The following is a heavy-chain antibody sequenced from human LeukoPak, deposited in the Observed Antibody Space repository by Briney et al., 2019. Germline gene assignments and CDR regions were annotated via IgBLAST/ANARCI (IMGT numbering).Heavy chain of an antibody. D-gene: IGHD6-19*01. Sequence: GASVKVSCKASGYTFTSYGISWVRQAPGQGLEWMGWISAYNGNTNYAQKLQGRVTMTTDTSTSTAYMELRSLRSDDTAVYYCARDKAIAVAGTIDYWGQGTLVTVSS. CDR3: ARDKAIAVAGTIDY. CDR1: GYTFTSYG. V-gene: IGHV1-18*01. CDR2: ISAYNGNT. J-gene: IGHJ4*02.